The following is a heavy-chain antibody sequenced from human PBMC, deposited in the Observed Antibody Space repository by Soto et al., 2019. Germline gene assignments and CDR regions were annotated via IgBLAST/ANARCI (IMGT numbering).Heavy chain of an antibody. V-gene: IGHV3-23*01. Sequence: PGGSLRLSCAASGFTCSSYAMSWVRQAPGKGLEWVSAVSGSGGSTYYADSVKGRFTISRDNSKNTLYLQMNSLRAEDTAVYYCGKDDVDCSSTSCYTPLYYYYGMDVWGQGTTVTVSS. J-gene: IGHJ6*02. CDR1: GFTCSSYA. D-gene: IGHD2-2*02. CDR2: VSGSGGST. CDR3: GKDDVDCSSTSCYTPLYYYYGMDV.